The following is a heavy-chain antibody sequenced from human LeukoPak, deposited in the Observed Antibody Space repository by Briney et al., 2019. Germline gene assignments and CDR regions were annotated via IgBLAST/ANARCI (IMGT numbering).Heavy chain of an antibody. V-gene: IGHV1-18*01. J-gene: IGHJ6*02. CDR1: GYTFTSYG. CDR2: ISAYNGNT. Sequence: ASVKVSCKASGYTFTSYGISWVRQAPGQGLEWMGWISAYNGNTNYAQKLQGRVTMTTDTSTSTAYMELRSLRSDDTAVYYCARDANRMVYASLPGYYYGMDVWGQGTTVTVSS. D-gene: IGHD2-8*01. CDR3: ARDANRMVYASLPGYYYGMDV.